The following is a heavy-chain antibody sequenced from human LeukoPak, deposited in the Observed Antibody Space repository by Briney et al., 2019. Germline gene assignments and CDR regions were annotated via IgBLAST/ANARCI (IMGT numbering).Heavy chain of an antibody. Sequence: GGSLRLSCAASGFTFSDYSMNWVRQAPGRGLEWVSSISSGSTYIFYADSLKGRFTVSRDNAKNSQSLQMNSLRVEDTAVYHCARGPRNSSTYQYFQHWGQGTLVTVSS. V-gene: IGHV3-21*01. CDR3: ARGPRNSSTYQYFQH. CDR2: ISSGSTYI. J-gene: IGHJ1*01. CDR1: GFTFSDYS. D-gene: IGHD6-13*01.